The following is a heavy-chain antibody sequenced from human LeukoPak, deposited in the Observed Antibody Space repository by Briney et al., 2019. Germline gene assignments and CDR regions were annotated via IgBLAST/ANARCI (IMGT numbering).Heavy chain of an antibody. CDR1: GYTFTSYA. V-gene: IGHV1-3*03. D-gene: IGHD2-8*02. Sequence: ASVKVSCKASGYTFTSYAMHWVRQAPGQRLEWMGWINAGNGNTKYSQEFQGRVTITRDTSASTAYMELSSLRSEDMAVYYCARTSAMGGVARQRSWFDPWGQGTLVTVSS. CDR2: INAGNGNT. CDR3: ARTSAMGGVARQRSWFDP. J-gene: IGHJ5*02.